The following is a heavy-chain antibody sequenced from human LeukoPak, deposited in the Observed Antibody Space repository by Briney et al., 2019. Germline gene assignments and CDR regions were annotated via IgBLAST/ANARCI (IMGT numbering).Heavy chain of an antibody. CDR3: AKDTYYYDSSGYYPYYFDY. D-gene: IGHD3-22*01. Sequence: ETLSLTCTVSGGSISSYYWSWVRQAPGKGLEWVSAISGSGGSTYYADSVKGRFTISRDNSKNTLYLQMNSLRAEDTAVYYCAKDTYYYDSSGYYPYYFDYWGQGTLVTVSS. J-gene: IGHJ4*02. CDR1: GGSISSYY. V-gene: IGHV3-23*01. CDR2: ISGSGGST.